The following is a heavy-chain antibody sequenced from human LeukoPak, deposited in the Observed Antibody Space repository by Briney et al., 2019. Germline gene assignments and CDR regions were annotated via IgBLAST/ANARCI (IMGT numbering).Heavy chain of an antibody. Sequence: PGGSLRLSCAASGFPFSVSAMYWVRQAPGKGLEWVANIKQDGSEKYYVDSVKGRFTISRDNAKNSLYLQMNSLRAEDTAVYYCAREAWGSYLLDPWGQGTLVTVSS. CDR2: IKQDGSEK. CDR1: GFPFSVSA. CDR3: AREAWGSYLLDP. J-gene: IGHJ5*02. V-gene: IGHV3-7*01. D-gene: IGHD1-26*01.